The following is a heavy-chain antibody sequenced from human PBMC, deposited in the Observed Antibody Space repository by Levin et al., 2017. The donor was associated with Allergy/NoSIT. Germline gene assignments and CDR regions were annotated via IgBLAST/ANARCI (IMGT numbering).Heavy chain of an antibody. CDR2: IYYSGST. Sequence: SETLSLTCTVSGGSISSYYWSWIRQPPGKGLEWIGYIYYSGSTNYNPSLKSRVTISVDTSKNQFSLKLSSVTAADTAVYYCARAPYSSSWKRWFDPWGQGTLVTVSS. D-gene: IGHD6-13*01. CDR3: ARAPYSSSWKRWFDP. V-gene: IGHV4-59*01. CDR1: GGSISSYY. J-gene: IGHJ5*02.